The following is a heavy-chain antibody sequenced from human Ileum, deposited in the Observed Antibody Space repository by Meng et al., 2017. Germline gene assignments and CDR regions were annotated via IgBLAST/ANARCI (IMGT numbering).Heavy chain of an antibody. D-gene: IGHD2-21*02. Sequence: GESLKISCAASGFAFNTYSMNWVRQAPGKGLEWLSSLSSDSTHIYYANSVKGRFTISRDNAKNSLYLQINSLRAEDTAVYYCARVYGKQLLTALDPWGHGNQVTVAS. CDR3: ARVYGKQLLTALDP. CDR2: LSSDSTHI. V-gene: IGHV3-21*01. J-gene: IGHJ5*02. CDR1: GFAFNTYS.